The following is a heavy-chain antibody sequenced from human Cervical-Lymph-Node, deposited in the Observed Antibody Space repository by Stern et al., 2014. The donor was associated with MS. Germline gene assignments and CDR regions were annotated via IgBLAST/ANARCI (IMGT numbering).Heavy chain of an antibody. V-gene: IGHV5-51*01. CDR2: IFPGGSDI. CDR1: GYTFTSYW. CDR3: ARQRYFDY. J-gene: IGHJ4*02. Sequence: EVQLVQSGPEVKRPGESLKISCQASGYTFTSYWIGWVRQMPGKGLEWIAIIFPGGSDIRYSPSFQGQVTTSADKSSSTAYLQWNTLKASDTAIYYCARQRYFDYWGQGTLVTVSS.